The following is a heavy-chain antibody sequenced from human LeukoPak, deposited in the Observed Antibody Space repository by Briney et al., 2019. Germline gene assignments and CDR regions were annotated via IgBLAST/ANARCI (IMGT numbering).Heavy chain of an antibody. D-gene: IGHD2-15*01. CDR1: GYTLTELS. CDR3: ATGTGYCSGGSCLGDAFDI. CDR2: FDPEDGET. V-gene: IGHV1-24*01. Sequence: ASVKVSCKVSGYTLTELSMHWVRQAPGKGLEWMGGFDPEDGETIYAQKFQGRVTMTEDTSTDTAYMELSSLRSEDTAVYYCATGTGYCSGGSCLGDAFDIWGQGTMVTVSS. J-gene: IGHJ3*02.